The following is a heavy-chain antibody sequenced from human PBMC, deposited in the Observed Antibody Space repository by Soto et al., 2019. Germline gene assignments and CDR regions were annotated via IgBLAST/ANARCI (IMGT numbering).Heavy chain of an antibody. Sequence: SETLSLTCAVSGYSISSGYYWGWIRQPPGKGLEWIGSIYHSGSTYYNPSLKSRVTISVDTSKNQFSLKLSSVTAADTAVYYCTTVRNWNDLDPWGQGTLVTVSS. J-gene: IGHJ5*02. CDR3: TTVRNWNDLDP. V-gene: IGHV4-38-2*01. CDR1: GYSISSGYY. D-gene: IGHD1-1*01. CDR2: IYHSGST.